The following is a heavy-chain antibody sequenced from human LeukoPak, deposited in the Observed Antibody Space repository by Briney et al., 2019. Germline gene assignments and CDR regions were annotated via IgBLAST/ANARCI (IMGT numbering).Heavy chain of an antibody. V-gene: IGHV3-74*01. CDR3: VRSLRSADS. CDR2: ISPDGSQT. Sequence: GGSLRVSCAASGFSLSNYWMHWVRQAPGKGLMWVSQISPDGSQTFYADSVKGRFTISRDNAKNTLFLQMDSLRAEDTALYYCVRSLRSADSWGQGTLVTVSS. CDR1: GFSLSNYW. J-gene: IGHJ5*01.